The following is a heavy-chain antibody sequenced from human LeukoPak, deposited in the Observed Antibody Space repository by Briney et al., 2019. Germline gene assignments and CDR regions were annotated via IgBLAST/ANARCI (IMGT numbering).Heavy chain of an antibody. J-gene: IGHJ3*02. CDR2: IYHSGST. CDR3: ARDVDTAMVLGAFDI. CDR1: GYSISSGYY. D-gene: IGHD5-18*01. V-gene: IGHV4-38-2*02. Sequence: SETLSLTCTVSGYSISSGYYWGWIRQPPGKGLEWIGSIYHSGSTYYNPSLKSRVTISVDTSKNQFSLKLSSVTAADTAVYYCARDVDTAMVLGAFDIWGQGTMVTVSS.